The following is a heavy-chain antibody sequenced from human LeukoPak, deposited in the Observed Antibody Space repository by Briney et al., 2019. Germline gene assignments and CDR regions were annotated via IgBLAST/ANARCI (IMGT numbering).Heavy chain of an antibody. J-gene: IGHJ5*02. Sequence: PGGSLRLSCAASGFTVSSNYMSWVRQAPGKGLEWISYISSGVTTRYYADSVKGRFTISRDDAKNSLYLQMNSLRAEDTAVYYCARFNLGWFDPWGQGTLVTVSS. CDR2: ISSGVTTR. V-gene: IGHV3-48*01. CDR3: ARFNLGWFDP. D-gene: IGHD1-14*01. CDR1: GFTVSSNY.